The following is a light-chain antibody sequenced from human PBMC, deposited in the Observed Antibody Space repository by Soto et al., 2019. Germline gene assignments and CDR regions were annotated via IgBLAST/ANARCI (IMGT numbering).Light chain of an antibody. CDR3: SSYTTTSTYV. CDR2: EVT. CDR1: SSDVGGYDY. Sequence: QSVLTQPASVSGSPGQSVTISCTGTSSDVGGYDYVSWYQQHPGKAPKFMIYEVTNRPSGVSHRFSGSKSGNTASLTISGLQHEQEPDSSCSSYTTTSTYVFGTRTKVTV. V-gene: IGLV2-14*01. J-gene: IGLJ1*01.